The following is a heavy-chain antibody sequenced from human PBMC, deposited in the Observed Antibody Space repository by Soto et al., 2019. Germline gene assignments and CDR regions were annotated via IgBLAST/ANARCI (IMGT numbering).Heavy chain of an antibody. CDR1: GASISRFGYS. CDR2: IYYNGST. CDR3: AANPPYRRNYSDS. Sequence: SETRSLTCSGSGASISRFGYSWTWIRQHPGKGLEWIGYIYYNGSTHYNPSLKSRVSILVDMSKNQFSLRLSSVTAADTAVYYCAANPPYRRNYSDSCGQGTLVTVSS. D-gene: IGHD3-16*02. J-gene: IGHJ4*02. V-gene: IGHV4-31*03.